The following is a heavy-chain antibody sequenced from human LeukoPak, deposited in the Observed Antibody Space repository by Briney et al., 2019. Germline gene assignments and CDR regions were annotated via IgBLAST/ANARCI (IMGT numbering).Heavy chain of an antibody. Sequence: GMSLRLSCAASGFTFSSYGMNWVRQAPGKGLEWVAVISSDGGAKYYADSVKGRFTISRDNSKKTVYLQMNSLGEDDTAVYYCAKDRDLSDSSTYSVHWGQGTLVTVSS. CDR1: GFTFSSYG. CDR3: AKDRDLSDSSTYSVH. D-gene: IGHD3-22*01. J-gene: IGHJ4*02. V-gene: IGHV3-30*18. CDR2: ISSDGGAK.